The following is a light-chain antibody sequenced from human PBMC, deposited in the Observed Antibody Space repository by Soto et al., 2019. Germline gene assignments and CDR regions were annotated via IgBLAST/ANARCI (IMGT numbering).Light chain of an antibody. Sequence: QSVLTQPPSASGTPGQRVTISCSGSSSNIGSNTVNWYQQLPGTAPKLLIYSNNQRPSGVPDRFSGSKSGTSASLAISGLQSEDEADYYCAAWDDSLNGPVFGGGTQLTV. CDR3: AAWDDSLNGPV. CDR1: SSNIGSNT. J-gene: IGLJ2*01. CDR2: SNN. V-gene: IGLV1-44*01.